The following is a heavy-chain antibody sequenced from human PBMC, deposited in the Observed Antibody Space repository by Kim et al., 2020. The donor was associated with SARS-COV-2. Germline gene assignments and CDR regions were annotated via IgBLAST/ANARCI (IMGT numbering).Heavy chain of an antibody. CDR1: GYTFTSYG. Sequence: ASVKVSCKASGYTFTSYGISWVRQAPGQGLEWMGWISADNGNTNYAQKLQGRVTMTTDTSTSTAYMELRSLRSDDTAVYYCARDSDHSYDRSGYLYYYYGVDYWGQGTPVTVSS. CDR2: ISADNGNT. J-gene: IGHJ6*02. V-gene: IGHV1-18*01. CDR3: ARDSDHSYDRSGYLYYYYGVDY. D-gene: IGHD3-22*01.